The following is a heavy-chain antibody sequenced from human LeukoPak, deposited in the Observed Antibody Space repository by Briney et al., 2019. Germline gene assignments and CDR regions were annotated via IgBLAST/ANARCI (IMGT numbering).Heavy chain of an antibody. CDR2: IYYSGST. Sequence: KTSETLSLTCTVSGGSISSYYWSWIRQPPGKGLEWIGYIYYSGSTNYNPSLESRVTISVDTSKNQFSLKLSSVTAADTAVYYCARLQTSYYYYGMDVWGQGTTVTVSS. CDR3: ARLQTSYYYYGMDV. J-gene: IGHJ6*02. V-gene: IGHV4-59*08. CDR1: GGSISSYY.